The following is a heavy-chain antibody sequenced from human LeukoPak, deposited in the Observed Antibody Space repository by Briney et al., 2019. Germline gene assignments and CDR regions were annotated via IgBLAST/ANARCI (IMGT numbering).Heavy chain of an antibody. J-gene: IGHJ4*02. D-gene: IGHD2-15*01. Sequence: SGTLSLTCAVYGGSFSGYYWSWIRQPPGKGLEWIGEINHSGSTNYNPSLKSRVTISVDTSKNQFSLKLSSVTAADTAVYYCARGKFRRYCSGGSCSGRYFDYWGQGTLVTVSS. CDR3: ARGKFRRYCSGGSCSGRYFDY. CDR2: INHSGST. CDR1: GGSFSGYY. V-gene: IGHV4-34*01.